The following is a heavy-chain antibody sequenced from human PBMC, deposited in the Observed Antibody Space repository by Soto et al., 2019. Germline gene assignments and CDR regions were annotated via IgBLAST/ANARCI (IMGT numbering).Heavy chain of an antibody. CDR2: IYYSGST. V-gene: IGHV4-59*01. Sequence: QVQLQESGPGLVKPSETLSLTCTVSGGSIRSYYWSWIRQPPGKGLEWIGYIYYSGSTNYNPSLKSRVTISVDTSKNQFSLKLSSVTAADTAVYYCARGCSSTSCYDAFDIWGQGTMVTVSS. J-gene: IGHJ3*02. CDR1: GGSIRSYY. D-gene: IGHD2-2*01. CDR3: ARGCSSTSCYDAFDI.